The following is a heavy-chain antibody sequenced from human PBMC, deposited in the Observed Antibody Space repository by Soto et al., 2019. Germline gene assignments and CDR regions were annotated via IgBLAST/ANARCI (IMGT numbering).Heavy chain of an antibody. CDR1: GGTFSSYA. J-gene: IGHJ6*02. Sequence: ASVKVSCKASGGTFSSYAISWVRQAPGQGLEWMGGIIPIFGTANYAQKFQGRVTITADESTSTAYMELSSLRSEDTAVYYCARDPQHIAAAGTFPYYYGMDVWGQGTTVTVSS. D-gene: IGHD6-13*01. CDR3: ARDPQHIAAAGTFPYYYGMDV. CDR2: IIPIFGTA. V-gene: IGHV1-69*13.